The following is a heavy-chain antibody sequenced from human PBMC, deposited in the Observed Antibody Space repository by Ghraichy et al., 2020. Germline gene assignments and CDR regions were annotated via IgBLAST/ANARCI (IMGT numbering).Heavy chain of an antibody. J-gene: IGHJ6*02. V-gene: IGHV1-2*06. Sequence: ASVKVSCKASGSTFTAYYIHWVRQAPGQGLEWMGRINPNTADTKYAQKFQGRVTMTMDTSIDTAYMDLSSLRSDDTAVYYCARDFFSSITSPNYYYGMDLWGQGTAVTVSS. CDR1: GSTFTAYY. D-gene: IGHD1-14*01. CDR2: INPNTADT. CDR3: ARDFFSSITSPNYYYGMDL.